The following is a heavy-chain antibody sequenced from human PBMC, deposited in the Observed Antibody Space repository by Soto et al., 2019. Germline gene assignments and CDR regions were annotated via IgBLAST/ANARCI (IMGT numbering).Heavy chain of an antibody. Sequence: QVQLQESGPGLVKPSQTLSLTSTFSGGSISRGGYYWGWIRQHPGKGLEWIGYIYYSGSTYYNPSLKSRVTISVDTSKNQFSLKLSSVTAADTAVYYCARDHRFDGFFDYWGQGTLVTVSS. V-gene: IGHV4-31*03. D-gene: IGHD3-9*01. CDR2: IYYSGST. CDR1: GGSISRGGYY. CDR3: ARDHRFDGFFDY. J-gene: IGHJ4*02.